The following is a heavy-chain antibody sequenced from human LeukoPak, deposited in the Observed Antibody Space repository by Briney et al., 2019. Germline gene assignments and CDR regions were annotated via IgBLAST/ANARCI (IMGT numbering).Heavy chain of an antibody. CDR1: GFTFDDYA. D-gene: IGHD3-22*01. CDR2: ISWNSGSI. J-gene: IGHJ4*02. V-gene: IGHV3-9*01. CDR3: AKDRRYDSSGYLNY. Sequence: GGSLRLSCAASGFTFDDYAMDWVRQAPGKGLEWVSGISWNSGSIGYADSVKGRFTISRDNAKNSLYLQMNSLRAEDTALYYCAKDRRYDSSGYLNYWGQGTLVTVSS.